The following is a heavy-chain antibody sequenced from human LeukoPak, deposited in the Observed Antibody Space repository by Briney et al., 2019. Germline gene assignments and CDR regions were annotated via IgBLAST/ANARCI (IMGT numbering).Heavy chain of an antibody. Sequence: PSETLSLTCTVSGGSISSSSYYWGWIRQPPGKGLEWIGSIYYSGSTYYNPSLKSRVTISVDTSKNQFSLKLSSVTAADTAVYYCARRGEDTAMGGLDYWGQGTLVTVSS. CDR1: GGSISSSSYY. V-gene: IGHV4-39*07. D-gene: IGHD5-18*01. CDR3: ARRGEDTAMGGLDY. J-gene: IGHJ4*02. CDR2: IYYSGST.